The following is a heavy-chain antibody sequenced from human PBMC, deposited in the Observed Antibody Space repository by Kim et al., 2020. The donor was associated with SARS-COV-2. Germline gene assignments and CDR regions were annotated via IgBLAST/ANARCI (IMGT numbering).Heavy chain of an antibody. CDR1: GGSISSYY. V-gene: IGHV4-59*13. D-gene: IGHD3-16*01. J-gene: IGHJ2*01. CDR2: IYYSGST. Sequence: SETLSLTCTVSGGSISSYYWSWIRQPPGKGLEWIGYIYYSGSTNYNPSLKSRVTISVDTSKNQFSLKLSSVTAADTAVYYCARLYAGHWYFDLWGRGTLVTVSS. CDR3: ARLYAGHWYFDL.